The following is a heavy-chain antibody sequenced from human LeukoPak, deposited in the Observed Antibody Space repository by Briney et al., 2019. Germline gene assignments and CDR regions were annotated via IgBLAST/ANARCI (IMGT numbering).Heavy chain of an antibody. CDR1: GGSISSSSYY. Sequence: PSETLSLTCTVSGGSISSSSYYWSWIRQPPGQGLEWIGEINHSGSTNYNPSLKSRVTISVDTSKNQFSLKLSSVTAADTAVYYCARVQNNLMDASDIWGQGTMVTVSS. CDR2: INHSGST. CDR3: ARVQNNLMDASDI. D-gene: IGHD1-20*01. J-gene: IGHJ3*02. V-gene: IGHV4-39*07.